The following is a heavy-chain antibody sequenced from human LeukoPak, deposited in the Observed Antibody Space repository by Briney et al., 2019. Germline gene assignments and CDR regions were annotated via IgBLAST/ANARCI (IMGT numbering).Heavy chain of an antibody. D-gene: IGHD3-9*01. J-gene: IGHJ4*02. CDR2: IYYSGST. CDR3: ARHVWLQPFDY. Sequence: NSSQTLSHTCSVSGDSMNSYYWSWIRQSPGKGLEWIGYIYYSGSTNYNPSLKSRVTRSVDTSKNQFSLKLSSVTAADTAVYYCARHVWLQPFDYWGQGTLVTVSS. CDR1: GDSMNSYY. V-gene: IGHV4-59*08.